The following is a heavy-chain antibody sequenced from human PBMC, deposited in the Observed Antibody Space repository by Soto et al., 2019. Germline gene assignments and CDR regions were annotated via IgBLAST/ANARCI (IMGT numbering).Heavy chain of an antibody. V-gene: IGHV4-4*07. CDR3: ARVRALLFGELKGRDWFDP. CDR1: GGSISSYY. D-gene: IGHD3-10*02. Sequence: PSETLSLTCTVSGGSISSYYWSWIRQPAGKGLEWIGRIYTSGSTNYNPSLKSRVTMSVDTSKNQFSLKLSSVTAADTAVYYCARVRALLFGELKGRDWFDPWGQGTLVTVSS. J-gene: IGHJ5*02. CDR2: IYTSGST.